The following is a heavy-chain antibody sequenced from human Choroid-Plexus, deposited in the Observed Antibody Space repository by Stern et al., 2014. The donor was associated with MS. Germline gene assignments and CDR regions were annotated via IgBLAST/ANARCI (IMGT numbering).Heavy chain of an antibody. D-gene: IGHD2/OR15-2a*01. CDR3: AKDRQYLTYFFDH. Sequence: VPLVESGGGVVQPGRPLRLSCVASGFTFGSCAMHWVRQAPGTGLAWVAGVSYDGSNKYYADSVKGRFTISRDKSQNTLYMQMSSLRPEDTAVYYCAKDRQYLTYFFDHWGQGSLVTVSS. J-gene: IGHJ5*02. V-gene: IGHV3-30*18. CDR2: VSYDGSNK. CDR1: GFTFGSCA.